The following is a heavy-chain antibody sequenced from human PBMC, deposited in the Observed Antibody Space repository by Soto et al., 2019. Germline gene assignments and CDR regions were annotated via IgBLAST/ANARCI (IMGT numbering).Heavy chain of an antibody. CDR1: GYPFTTYY. Sequence: QVQLVQSRAEVKKPAASVKISCKASGYPFTTYYLHWVRQAPGQGLKWMGIINPDTGSTSSAQNFRGRVSVTRDTSTSTVYMELYSLSSEDTAVYYCARDPDFSLTFHYYGTDVWGQGTTVTVSS. CDR3: ARDPDFSLTFHYYGTDV. J-gene: IGHJ6*02. V-gene: IGHV1-46*01. CDR2: INPDTGST.